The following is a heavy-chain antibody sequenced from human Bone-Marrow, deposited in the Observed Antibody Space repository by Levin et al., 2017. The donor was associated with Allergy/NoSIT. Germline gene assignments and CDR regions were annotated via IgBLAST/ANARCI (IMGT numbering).Heavy chain of an antibody. CDR1: GFAFHSYA. D-gene: IGHD3-22*01. J-gene: IGHJ4*02. Sequence: ASVKVSCVASGFAFHSYAMTWVRQAPGKGLEWVSGIGGGGGATFYADSVQGRFTISRDNSKNTLYLQMTSLRVDDTAVYYCAKDGRAYYYDTSGTVNEGYYFDYWGQGALVTVSS. V-gene: IGHV3-23*01. CDR2: IGGGGGAT. CDR3: AKDGRAYYYDTSGTVNEGYYFDY.